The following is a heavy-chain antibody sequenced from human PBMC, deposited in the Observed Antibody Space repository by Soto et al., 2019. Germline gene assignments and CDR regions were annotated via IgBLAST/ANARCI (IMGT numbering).Heavy chain of an antibody. CDR1: GGSISSSNW. V-gene: IGHV4-4*02. D-gene: IGHD6-6*01. J-gene: IGHJ6*02. Sequence: RSLTCAVSGGSISSSNWWSWVRQPPGKGLEWIGEIYHSGSTNYNPSLKSRVTISVDKSKNQFSLKLSSVTAADTAVYYCAREVAARGYYYYGMDVWGQGTTVTVYS. CDR3: AREVAARGYYYYGMDV. CDR2: IYHSGST.